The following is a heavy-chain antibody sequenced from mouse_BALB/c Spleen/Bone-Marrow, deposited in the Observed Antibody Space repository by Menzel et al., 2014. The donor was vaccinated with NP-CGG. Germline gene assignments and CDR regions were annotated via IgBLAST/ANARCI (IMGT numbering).Heavy chain of an antibody. D-gene: IGHD2-5*01. J-gene: IGHJ2*01. CDR3: SRNSNYSFDF. Sequence: EVNVVESGGALVKPGGSLKLSCAAPGFTFSDYAMSWVRQSPEKRLEWVAEISNGGNYTYYPDTVTGRFTISRDNAKNTLYLEMSSLRSEDTAMYYCSRNSNYSFDFWGQGTTLTVSS. CDR2: ISNGGNYT. V-gene: IGHV5-9-4*01. CDR1: GFTFSDYA.